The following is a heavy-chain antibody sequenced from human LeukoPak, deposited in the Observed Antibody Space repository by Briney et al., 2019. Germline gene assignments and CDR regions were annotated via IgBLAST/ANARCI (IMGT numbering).Heavy chain of an antibody. V-gene: IGHV3-11*04. J-gene: IGHJ4*02. D-gene: IGHD3-9*01. Sequence: PGGSLRLSCAAPGFTFSDYYMSWIRQAPGKGLEWVSYIGRSGTTIHYADSVKGRFTSSWDNAKKSLYLQINSLRAEDTAVYYCARSGKIYFDWLLDYWGQGTLVTVSS. CDR2: IGRSGTTI. CDR1: GFTFSDYY. CDR3: ARSGKIYFDWLLDY.